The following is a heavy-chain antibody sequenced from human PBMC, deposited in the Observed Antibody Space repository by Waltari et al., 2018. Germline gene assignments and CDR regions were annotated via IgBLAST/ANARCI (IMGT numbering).Heavy chain of an antibody. CDR3: ARILGYCTNGVCYEIDY. CDR2: IYYIGST. CDR1: GGSIRSSSYY. Sequence: QLQLQESGPGLGKPSETLSLTSTVPGGSIRSSSYYSGWIRQTPGKGLEWIGSIYYIGSTYYNPSLKSRVTISVDTSKNQFSLKLSSVTAADTAVYYCARILGYCTNGVCYEIDYWGQGTLVTVSS. J-gene: IGHJ4*02. V-gene: IGHV4-39*01. D-gene: IGHD2-8*01.